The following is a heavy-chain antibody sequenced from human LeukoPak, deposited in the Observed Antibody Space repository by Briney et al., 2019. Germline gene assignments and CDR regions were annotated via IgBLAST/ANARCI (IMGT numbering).Heavy chain of an antibody. CDR1: GGSISSGDYY. V-gene: IGHV4-30-4*01. Sequence: PSQTLSLTCTVSGGSISSGDYYWSWIRQPPGKDLEWIGYIYYSGSTYYNPSLKSRVTISVDTSKNQFSLKLSSVTAADTAVYYCAGAIGSGSYDPTFDYWGQGTLVTVSS. CDR2: IYYSGST. J-gene: IGHJ4*02. CDR3: AGAIGSGSYDPTFDY. D-gene: IGHD3-10*01.